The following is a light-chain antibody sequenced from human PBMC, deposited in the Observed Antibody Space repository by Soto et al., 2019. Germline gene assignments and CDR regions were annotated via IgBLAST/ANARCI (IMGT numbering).Light chain of an antibody. CDR1: QTVSSAR. CDR2: GAS. Sequence: VLTHSPGTLTLSPGEIATLSFVSSQTVSSARLAWFQQKPGQAPRLLIYGASSRAPGIPDRFSGSGSETDFTLTITRLESEDFAVYSCHQYGSSPWTFGQGTKVAIK. CDR3: HQYGSSPWT. V-gene: IGKV3-20*01. J-gene: IGKJ1*01.